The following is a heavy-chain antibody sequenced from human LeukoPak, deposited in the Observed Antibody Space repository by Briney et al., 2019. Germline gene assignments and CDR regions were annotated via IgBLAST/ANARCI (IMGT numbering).Heavy chain of an antibody. V-gene: IGHV4-30-2*01. CDR3: ARANYYYDSSGYYYNYYFDS. J-gene: IGHJ4*02. Sequence: PSETLSLTRGVSGDSSSSGSFAWSWIRQPPGKGLEWIGYIYRSGTTHYNPSLKSRVTISADRSKNQFSLRLSSMTAADTAVYYCARANYYYDSSGYYYNYYFDSWGQGALVTVSS. CDR1: GDSSSSGSFA. D-gene: IGHD3-22*01. CDR2: IYRSGTT.